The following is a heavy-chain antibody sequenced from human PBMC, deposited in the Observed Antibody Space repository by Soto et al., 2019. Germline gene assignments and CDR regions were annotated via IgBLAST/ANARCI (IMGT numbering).Heavy chain of an antibody. CDR2: IYNGGRT. Sequence: SETLSLTCTVSGGSISDHYYMWIRQSPGKGLEYIGYIYNGGRTDYNPSLKSRVIISVDTSKNQFSLKLTSVTAADTAVYYCATLFYTSGVLFDYWGQGTPVTVSS. D-gene: IGHD2-8*01. CDR3: ATLFYTSGVLFDY. CDR1: GGSISDHY. J-gene: IGHJ4*02. V-gene: IGHV4-59*11.